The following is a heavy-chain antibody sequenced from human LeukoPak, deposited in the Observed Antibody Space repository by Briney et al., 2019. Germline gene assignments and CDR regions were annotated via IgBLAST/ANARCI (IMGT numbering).Heavy chain of an antibody. V-gene: IGHV3-23*01. CDR1: GFTFSSNA. Sequence: PGGSLRLSCAASGFTFSSNAMSWVRQAPGKGLEWVSVITGNGGRTYYADSVKGRFTISRDNSKNTLSLQMNSLRADDTAVYYCAKDAVALGSGGDYFDYWGQGTLVTVSS. CDR3: AKDAVALGSGGDYFDY. J-gene: IGHJ4*02. CDR2: ITGNGGRT. D-gene: IGHD3-10*01.